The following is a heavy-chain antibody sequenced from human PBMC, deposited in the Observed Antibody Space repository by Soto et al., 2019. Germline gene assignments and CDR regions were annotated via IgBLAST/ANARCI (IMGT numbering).Heavy chain of an antibody. Sequence: VQLVESGGGLVQPGGSLRLSCSVSGFTLSDHSIDWVRQAPGKGLEWVGRSRNQANGYSTIYAASVKGRFTTSRDDSKNLVYLQMESLRTEDTAVYYCVRDTYFSDSSSYTRCFDFWGQGALVTVSS. CDR1: GFTLSDHS. CDR2: SRNQANGYST. CDR3: VRDTYFSDSSSYTRCFDF. J-gene: IGHJ4*02. D-gene: IGHD3-22*01. V-gene: IGHV3-72*01.